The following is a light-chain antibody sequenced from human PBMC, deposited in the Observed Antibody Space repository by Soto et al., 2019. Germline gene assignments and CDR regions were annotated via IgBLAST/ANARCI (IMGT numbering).Light chain of an antibody. V-gene: IGKV2D-29*02. CDR2: GVS. CDR1: QSLLHITGETF. Sequence: DVVLTQTPLSLSVAPGQPASISCKSSQSLLHITGETFLFWYLQKPGQSPQLLIYGVSTRVSGVPDRFSGSGSGTDFTLDISRVETDDVGIYYCMQSTQLPPTFGQGTRLEIK. CDR3: MQSTQLPPT. J-gene: IGKJ5*01.